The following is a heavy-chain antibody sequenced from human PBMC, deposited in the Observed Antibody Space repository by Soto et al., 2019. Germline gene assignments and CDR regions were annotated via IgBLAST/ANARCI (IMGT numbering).Heavy chain of an antibody. Sequence: QVQLVQSGAEVKKPGSSVKVSCKASGGTFSSYAISWVRQAPGQGLEWMGGIIPIFGTANYAQKFQGRVTITADESASTDYMELSSLRSEDTAVYYCAREDTAMGTFVDYWGQGTLVTVSS. V-gene: IGHV1-69*01. D-gene: IGHD5-18*01. CDR3: AREDTAMGTFVDY. CDR2: IIPIFGTA. CDR1: GGTFSSYA. J-gene: IGHJ4*02.